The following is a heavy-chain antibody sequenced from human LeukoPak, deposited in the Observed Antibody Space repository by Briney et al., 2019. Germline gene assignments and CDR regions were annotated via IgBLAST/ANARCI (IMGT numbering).Heavy chain of an antibody. CDR2: TSRSSNYK. CDR3: ARLRYFDWLPDY. Sequence: GGSLRLSCAASGFTFSSYSMNWVRQAPGKGLEWVSSTSRSSNYKYYADSVKGRFTISRDNAKNSLYLQMNSLKTEDTAVYYCARLRYFDWLPDYWGQGALVTVSS. D-gene: IGHD3-9*01. J-gene: IGHJ4*02. CDR1: GFTFSSYS. V-gene: IGHV3-21*04.